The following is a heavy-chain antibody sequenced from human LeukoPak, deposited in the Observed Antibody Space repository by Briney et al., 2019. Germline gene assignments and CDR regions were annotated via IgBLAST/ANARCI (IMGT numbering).Heavy chain of an antibody. V-gene: IGHV3-30*18. CDR2: ISYNGGKI. Sequence: GRFLRLSCAASGFFFSDYGMHWVRQAPGKGLEWVGYISYNGGKIDYGDSVKGRFITSRNNSDNTMYLQMHSLRTEDTAVYYCAKEWGIVGGVSTDDWGQGTLVTVSS. J-gene: IGHJ4*02. D-gene: IGHD3-16*02. CDR1: GFFFSDYG. CDR3: AKEWGIVGGVSTDD.